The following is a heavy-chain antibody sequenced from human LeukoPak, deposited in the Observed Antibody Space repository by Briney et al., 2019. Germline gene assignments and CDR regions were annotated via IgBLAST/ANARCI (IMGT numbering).Heavy chain of an antibody. Sequence: SQTLSLTCAISGDSVSGNSVTWNWIRQSPSRGLEWLGRTYYRSTWYNDYAVSVRGRITVNPDTSKNQFSLHLNSVTPEDTAVYYCARRLTQYDCFDPWGQGVLVTVSS. V-gene: IGHV6-1*01. J-gene: IGHJ5*02. CDR3: ARRLTQYDCFDP. CDR1: GDSVSGNSVT. CDR2: TYYRSTWYN. D-gene: IGHD2-2*01.